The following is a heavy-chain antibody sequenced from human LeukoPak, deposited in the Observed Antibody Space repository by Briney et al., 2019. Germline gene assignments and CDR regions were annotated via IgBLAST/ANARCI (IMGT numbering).Heavy chain of an antibody. D-gene: IGHD3-9*01. CDR2: ISGSGGST. V-gene: IGHV3-23*01. Sequence: SGGSLRLSCAASGFTFSSYAMSWVRQAPGKGLEWVSAISGSGGSTYYADSVKGRFTISRDNSKNTLYLQMNSLRAEDTAVYYCARDLGDDILTGYPRWGQGTLVTVSS. CDR3: ARDLGDDILTGYPR. J-gene: IGHJ4*02. CDR1: GFTFSSYA.